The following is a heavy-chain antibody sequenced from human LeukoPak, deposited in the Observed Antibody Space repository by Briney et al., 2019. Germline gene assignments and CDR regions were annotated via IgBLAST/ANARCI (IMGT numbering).Heavy chain of an antibody. CDR3: VRGEDYGDYFDY. CDR2: IYSGGST. D-gene: IGHD4-17*01. V-gene: IGHV3-53*01. J-gene: IGHJ4*02. CDR1: GLTVSSDY. Sequence: PGGSLRLSCAASGLTVSSDYMSWVRQAPGKGLEWVSVIYSGGSTYYADSVKGRFTISRDNSKSTLSLQMNSLRAEDTAVYYCVRGEDYGDYFDYWGQGTLVTVSS.